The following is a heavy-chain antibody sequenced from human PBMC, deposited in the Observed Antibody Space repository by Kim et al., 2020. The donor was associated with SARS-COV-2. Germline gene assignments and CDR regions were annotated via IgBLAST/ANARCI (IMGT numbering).Heavy chain of an antibody. Sequence: GTANYAQKFQGRVTITADESTSTAYMELSSLRSEDTAVYYCARVRGYADYWGQGTLVTVSS. D-gene: IGHD5-12*01. CDR3: ARVRGYADY. J-gene: IGHJ4*02. V-gene: IGHV1-69*01. CDR2: GTA.